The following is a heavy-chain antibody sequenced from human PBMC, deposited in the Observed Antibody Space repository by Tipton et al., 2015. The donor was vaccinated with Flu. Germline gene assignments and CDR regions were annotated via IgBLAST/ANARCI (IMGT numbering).Heavy chain of an antibody. V-gene: IGHV4-59*05. CDR2: ISYRGNT. D-gene: IGHD3-10*02. CDR3: ARLSYYDVDLKNFYFDY. CDR1: GGSVNSYF. Sequence: GLVKPSETLSLTCTVSGGSVNSYFWSWIRQPPGKGLEWIGGISYRGNTYYNPSLKSRVVISVDASKSQFSLKLRSVTAADTAVYYCARLSYYDVDLKNFYFDYWGQGALVTVSS. J-gene: IGHJ4*02.